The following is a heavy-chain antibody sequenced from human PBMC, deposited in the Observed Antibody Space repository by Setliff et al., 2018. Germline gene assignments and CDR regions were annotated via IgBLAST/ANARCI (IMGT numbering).Heavy chain of an antibody. Sequence: SETLSLTCTASGGSISSSSYYWGWIRQPPGKGLEWIGSIYYSGSTYYNPSLKSRVTISVDTSKNQFSLKLSSVTAADTAVYYCARGYSGYDYLKPFDYWGQGTLVTVSS. CDR3: ARGYSGYDYLKPFDY. J-gene: IGHJ4*02. CDR2: IYYSGST. D-gene: IGHD5-12*01. V-gene: IGHV4-39*01. CDR1: GGSISSSSYY.